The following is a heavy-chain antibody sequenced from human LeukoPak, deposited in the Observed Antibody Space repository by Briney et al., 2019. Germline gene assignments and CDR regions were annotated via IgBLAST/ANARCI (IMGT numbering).Heavy chain of an antibody. V-gene: IGHV1-46*01. Sequence: ASVKVSCKASGYTFTSYYIHWVRQAPGQGLEWMGIINPSGGSASYAQKFQVRVTMTRDTSTSTVYMELSSLRSEDTAVYYCARPISGYNFGYVYWGQGTLVTVSS. CDR3: ARPISGYNFGYVY. J-gene: IGHJ4*02. CDR2: INPSGGSA. D-gene: IGHD5-18*01. CDR1: GYTFTSYY.